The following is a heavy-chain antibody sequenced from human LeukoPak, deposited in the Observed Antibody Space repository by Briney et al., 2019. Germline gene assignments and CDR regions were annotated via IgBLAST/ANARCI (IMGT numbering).Heavy chain of an antibody. Sequence: PSETLSLTCTISDDSISNNRYFWAWIRQPPGKGLEWIGSINYSGRTYYNPSLKSRVTISVDTSKNQFSLQLSSVTAADTAVYYCARVERYTSSGPTDPWGQGTLVTVSS. D-gene: IGHD6-13*01. J-gene: IGHJ5*02. CDR2: INYSGRT. V-gene: IGHV4-39*07. CDR1: DDSISNNRYF. CDR3: ARVERYTSSGPTDP.